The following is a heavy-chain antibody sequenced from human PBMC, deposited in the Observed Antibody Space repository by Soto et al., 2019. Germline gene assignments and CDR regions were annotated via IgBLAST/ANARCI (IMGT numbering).Heavy chain of an antibody. J-gene: IGHJ3*02. D-gene: IGHD2-15*01. CDR1: GFILSNYT. V-gene: IGHV3-21*06. CDR2: ISGSSSYI. CDR3: ARDRCSGGSCYRTYAFDI. Sequence: GGSLRLSCADPGFILSNYTMNWVRQAPGKGLEWVSSISGSSSYIYYADSVKGRFTISRDNAKNSLYLQMNSLRVEDTAVYYCARDRCSGGSCYRTYAFDIWGQGTLVTVSS.